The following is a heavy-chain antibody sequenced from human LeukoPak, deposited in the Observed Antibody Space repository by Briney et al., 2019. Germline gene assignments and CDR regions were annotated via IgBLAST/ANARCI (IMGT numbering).Heavy chain of an antibody. CDR3: ASSHDSSGND. V-gene: IGHV3-7*01. J-gene: IGHJ4*02. CDR1: GISFSSYW. D-gene: IGHD3-22*01. CDR2: IKYDGTHK. Sequence: PGGSLRLSCVASGISFSSYWMAWVRQAPGKGLEWVANIKYDGTHKFYADSVKGRFTISRDNAKNPLFLEMNSLRADDTAVYFCASSHDSSGNDWGQGTLVTVSS.